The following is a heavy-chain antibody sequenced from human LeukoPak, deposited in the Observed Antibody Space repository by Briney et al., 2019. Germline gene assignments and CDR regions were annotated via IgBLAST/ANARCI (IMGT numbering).Heavy chain of an antibody. CDR2: ISSSSSYI. CDR1: GFTFSSYS. Sequence: GGSLRLSCAASGFTFSSYSMNWVRQAPGKGLEWVSSISSSSSYIYYADSVKGRITISRDNAKNSLYLQMNSLRAEDTAVYYCARAEGRPIDAFDIWGQGTMVTVSS. J-gene: IGHJ3*02. CDR3: ARAEGRPIDAFDI. V-gene: IGHV3-21*01.